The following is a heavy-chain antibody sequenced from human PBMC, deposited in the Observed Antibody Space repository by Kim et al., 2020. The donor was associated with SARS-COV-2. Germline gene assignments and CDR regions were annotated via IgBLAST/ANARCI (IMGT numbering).Heavy chain of an antibody. Sequence: SETLSLTCAVYGGSFSGYYWSWIRQPPGKGLEWIGEINHSGSTNYNPSLKSRVTISVDTSKNQFSLKLSSVTAADTAVYYCARAPVSRDAFDIWGQGTMVTVSS. V-gene: IGHV4-34*01. CDR3: ARAPVSRDAFDI. J-gene: IGHJ3*02. CDR2: INHSGST. CDR1: GGSFSGYY.